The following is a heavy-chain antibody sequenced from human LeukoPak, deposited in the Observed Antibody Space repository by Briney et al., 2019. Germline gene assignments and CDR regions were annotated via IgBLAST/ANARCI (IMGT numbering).Heavy chain of an antibody. CDR2: ISSGSSTI. V-gene: IGHV3-48*01. D-gene: IGHD3-3*01. CDR1: GFTFSSFS. J-gene: IGHJ4*02. Sequence: GGSLRLSCAASGFTFSSFSMNWVRKAPGKGLEWVSYISSGSSTIYYADSVKGRFTISRDNAKNSLYLQMNSLRAEDTAVYYCVRDYDFWSGYYSGIFDYWGRGTLVTVSS. CDR3: VRDYDFWSGYYSGIFDY.